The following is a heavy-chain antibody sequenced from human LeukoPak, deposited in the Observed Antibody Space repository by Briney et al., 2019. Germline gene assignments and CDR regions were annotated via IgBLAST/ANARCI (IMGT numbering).Heavy chain of an antibody. CDR2: ISRRSRHV. CDR1: GFTFSDYS. J-gene: IGHJ1*01. D-gene: IGHD3-10*01. Sequence: GGSLRLSCAASGFTFSDYSMNWVRQAPGKGLEWVSSISRRSRHVYYAGSVKGRFTISRGDARNSLYQQMNSLRAEDMAVYFCVRDLLGSGSTTAYLYHWGQGTLVTVSS. V-gene: IGHV3-21*01. CDR3: VRDLLGSGSTTAYLYH.